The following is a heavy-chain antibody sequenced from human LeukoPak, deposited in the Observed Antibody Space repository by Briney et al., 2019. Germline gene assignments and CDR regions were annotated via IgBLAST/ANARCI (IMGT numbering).Heavy chain of an antibody. CDR1: GGSISSGGYY. Sequence: SQTLSLTCTVSGGSISSGGYYWSWIRQHPGKGLEWIGYIYYSGSTYYNPPLKSRVTISVDMSKNQFSLNLSSVTASDTAVYYCARGGYSYFQHWGQGTLVTVSS. CDR3: ARGGYSYFQH. D-gene: IGHD6-25*01. J-gene: IGHJ1*01. V-gene: IGHV4-31*03. CDR2: IYYSGST.